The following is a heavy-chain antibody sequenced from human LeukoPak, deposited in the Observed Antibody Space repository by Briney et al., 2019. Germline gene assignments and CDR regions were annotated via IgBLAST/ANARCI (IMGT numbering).Heavy chain of an antibody. J-gene: IGHJ3*01. Sequence: ASVTVSFKAFGYSFTGHHLHWVRQAPRQGLEWMGWVNPKTGGTNYARKFQGRVTMTRDTSINTVNMELSRLTSDDTAVYYCAREFSSKLEWLAYVTGDDAFDVWGQGTMITVS. CDR2: VNPKTGGT. D-gene: IGHD3-3*01. CDR3: AREFSSKLEWLAYVTGDDAFDV. CDR1: GYSFTGHH. V-gene: IGHV1-2*02.